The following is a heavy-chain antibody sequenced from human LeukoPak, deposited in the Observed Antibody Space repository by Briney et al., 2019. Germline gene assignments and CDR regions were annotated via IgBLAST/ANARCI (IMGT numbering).Heavy chain of an antibody. V-gene: IGHV4-39*01. CDR2: IYYSGST. D-gene: IGHD3-22*01. CDR3: ATSRYYYDSSGYYNGAAFDI. Sequence: SETLSLTCTVSGGSISSSSYYWGWIRQPPGKGLEWIGSIYYSGSTYCNPSLKSRVTISVDTSKNQFSLKLSSVTAADTAVYYCATSRYYYDSSGYYNGAAFDIWGQGTMVTVSS. J-gene: IGHJ3*02. CDR1: GGSISSSSYY.